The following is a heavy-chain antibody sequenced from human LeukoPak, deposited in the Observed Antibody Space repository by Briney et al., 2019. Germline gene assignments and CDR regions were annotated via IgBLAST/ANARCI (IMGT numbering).Heavy chain of an antibody. CDR3: ARSDTAMVLFDY. CDR1: GGPISSGGYY. Sequence: PSETLSLTCTVSGGPISSGGYYWSWIRQHPGKGLEWIGYIYYSGSTYYNPSLKSRVTISVDTSKNQFSLKLSSVTAADTAVYYCARSDTAMVLFDYWGQGTLVTVSS. CDR2: IYYSGST. J-gene: IGHJ4*02. D-gene: IGHD5-18*01. V-gene: IGHV4-31*03.